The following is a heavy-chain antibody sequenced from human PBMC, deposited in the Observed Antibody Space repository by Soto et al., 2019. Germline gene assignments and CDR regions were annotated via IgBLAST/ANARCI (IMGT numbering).Heavy chain of an antibody. Sequence: GGSLRLSCAASGFTFSSYSMNWVRQAPGKGLEWVSYISSSSSTIYYADSVKGRFTISRDNAKNSLYLQMNSLRDEDTAVYYCASSLYDYGDYASGYWGQGTLVTVSS. CDR1: GFTFSSYS. V-gene: IGHV3-48*02. CDR2: ISSSSSTI. D-gene: IGHD4-17*01. J-gene: IGHJ4*02. CDR3: ASSLYDYGDYASGY.